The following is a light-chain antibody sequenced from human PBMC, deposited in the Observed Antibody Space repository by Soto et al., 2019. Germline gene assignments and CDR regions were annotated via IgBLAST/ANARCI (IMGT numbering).Light chain of an antibody. CDR2: DSS. Sequence: EIVLTQFPATLSLSPGERATLSCRASQSVGSYLAWYQQKPGQAPRLLIYDSSNRATGIPARFSGSGSGTDFTLSISSLETEDFAVYYCQQRSNWPPVTFGPGTKVDIK. V-gene: IGKV3-11*01. CDR3: QQRSNWPPVT. CDR1: QSVGSY. J-gene: IGKJ3*01.